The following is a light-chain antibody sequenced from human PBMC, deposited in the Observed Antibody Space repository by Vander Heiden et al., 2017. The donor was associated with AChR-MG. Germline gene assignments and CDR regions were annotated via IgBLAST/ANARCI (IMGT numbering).Light chain of an antibody. CDR2: GAS. J-gene: IGKJ1*01. V-gene: IGKV1-39*01. CDR1: QDISNF. CDR3: QQSFSTMWT. Sequence: DIQMTQSPSSLSAYIGDRVTVTCRASQDISNFLNWYQQKPGKPPKLLIEGASTLVSGVPSRFSGTGSGTQFTLSISGLQPEDFATYYCQQSFSTMWTFGPGTTVEI.